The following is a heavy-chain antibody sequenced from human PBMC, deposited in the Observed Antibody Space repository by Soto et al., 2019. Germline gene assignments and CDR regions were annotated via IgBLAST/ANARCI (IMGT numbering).Heavy chain of an antibody. D-gene: IGHD2-2*01. V-gene: IGHV1-69*08. CDR3: ARDQRPGDGSGNCCYVLDY. J-gene: IGHJ4*02. Sequence: QVQLVQSGAEVKKPGSSVKVSCKASGGTFSSYTISWVRQAPGQGLEWMGRIIPILGIANYAQKFQGRVTITADKSTSTADMELSSLGSEDTAVYYCARDQRPGDGSGNCCYVLDYWGQGTLVTVSS. CDR1: GGTFSSYT. CDR2: IIPILGIA.